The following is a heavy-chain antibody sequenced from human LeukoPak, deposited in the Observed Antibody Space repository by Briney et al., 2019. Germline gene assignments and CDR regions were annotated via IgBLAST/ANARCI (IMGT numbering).Heavy chain of an antibody. CDR2: ISSSSSYI. V-gene: IGHV3-21*01. CDR3: ARYYYDSSGYRNYYFDY. CDR1: GFTFSSYS. D-gene: IGHD3-22*01. J-gene: IGHJ4*02. Sequence: GGSLRLSCTASGFTFSSYSMNWVRQAPGKGLEWVSSISSSSSYIYYADSVKGRFTISRDNAKNSLYLQMNSLRAEDTAVYYCARYYYDSSGYRNYYFDYWGQGTLVTVSS.